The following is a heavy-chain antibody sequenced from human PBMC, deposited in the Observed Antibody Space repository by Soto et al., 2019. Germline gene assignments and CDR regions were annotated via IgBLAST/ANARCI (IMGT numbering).Heavy chain of an antibody. CDR2: MSHSGGT. J-gene: IGHJ3*02. CDR1: GGFVSSGSYY. V-gene: IGHV4-34*01. CDR3: ARVERGTVTTVVDAFDI. Sequence: QVQLQQWGAGLLKPSETLSLTCAVYGGFVSSGSYYWSWIRQPPGEGLEWIGEMSHSGGTHFNPSLKRRVTISVDTSKNQFSLKMSSVTAADTALYYCARVERGTVTTVVDAFDIWGPGTMVTVSS. D-gene: IGHD1-1*01.